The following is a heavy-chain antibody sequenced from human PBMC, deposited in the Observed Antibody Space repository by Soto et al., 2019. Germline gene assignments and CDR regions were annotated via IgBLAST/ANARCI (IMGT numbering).Heavy chain of an antibody. J-gene: IGHJ3*02. CDR1: GGSISSYY. V-gene: IGHV4-59*01. D-gene: IGHD3-22*01. Sequence: SETLSLTCTVSGGSISSYYWSWIRQPPGKGLEWIGYIYYSGSTNYNPSLKSRVTISVDTSKNQFSLKLSSVTAADTAVYYCARIQTMIVPQGAFDIWGQGTMVTVS. CDR3: ARIQTMIVPQGAFDI. CDR2: IYYSGST.